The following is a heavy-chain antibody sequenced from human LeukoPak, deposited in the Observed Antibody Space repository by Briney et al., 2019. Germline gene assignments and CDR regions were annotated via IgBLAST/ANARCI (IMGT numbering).Heavy chain of an antibody. V-gene: IGHV4-39*07. Sequence: SETLSLTCTASGGSISSSSYYWGWVRQPPGKGLEWIGSIYYSGSTYYNPSLKSRVTISVVTSKNQFSLKLSSVTAADTAVYYCARATFVDFDYWGQGTLVTVSS. CDR3: ARATFVDFDY. CDR2: IYYSGST. CDR1: GGSISSSSYY. D-gene: IGHD3-10*02. J-gene: IGHJ4*02.